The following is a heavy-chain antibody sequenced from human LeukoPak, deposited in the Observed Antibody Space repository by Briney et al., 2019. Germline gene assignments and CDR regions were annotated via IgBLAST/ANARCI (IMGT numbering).Heavy chain of an antibody. CDR1: GGSISSSSYY. CDR3: ARTDYVRGFDY. V-gene: IGHV4-39*07. J-gene: IGHJ4*02. CDR2: IYYSGST. D-gene: IGHD3-10*02. Sequence: SETLSLTCTVSGGSISSSSYYWGWIRQPPGKGLEWIGSIYYSGSTNYNPSLKSRVTISVDTSKNQFSLKLSSVTAADTAVYYCARTDYVRGFDYWGQGTLVTVSP.